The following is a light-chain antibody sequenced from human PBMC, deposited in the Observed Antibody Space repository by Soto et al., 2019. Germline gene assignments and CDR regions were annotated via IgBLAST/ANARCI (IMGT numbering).Light chain of an antibody. Sequence: DIQMTQSPSTLSASMGDRVTITCRASQSIGSELAWYQQKPGKAPKLLIYKASSLKSGVPSTFSGSGSGTEFSLTVSSLQPDDFATYYCLQYESYPLTFGGGTKVYIK. CDR1: QSIGSE. CDR3: LQYESYPLT. J-gene: IGKJ4*01. V-gene: IGKV1-5*03. CDR2: KAS.